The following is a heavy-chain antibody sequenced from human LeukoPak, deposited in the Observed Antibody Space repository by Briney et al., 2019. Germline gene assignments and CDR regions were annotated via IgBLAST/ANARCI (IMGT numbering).Heavy chain of an antibody. V-gene: IGHV3-15*01. CDR2: IKSKTDGGTT. CDR1: GFTFSNAW. D-gene: IGHD2-21*01. CDR3: TTDILFPLYYFDY. Sequence: GGSLRLSCAASGFTFSNAWMSWGRQAPGKGPEWVGRIKSKTDGGTTDYAAPVKGRFTISRDDSKNTLYLQMNSLKTEDTAVYYCTTDILFPLYYFDYWGQGTLVTVSS. J-gene: IGHJ4*02.